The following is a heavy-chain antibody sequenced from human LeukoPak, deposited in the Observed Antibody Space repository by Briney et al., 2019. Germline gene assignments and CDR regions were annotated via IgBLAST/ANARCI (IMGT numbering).Heavy chain of an antibody. Sequence: GGSLRLSCVASGFPFRTYGMSWVRQAPGKGLEWVSAIPSGGSNTYYADSVKGRFTISRDNAKNTLSLQMNSLRAEDTAVYYCARDGGNYSPQDYWGQGTLVTVSS. J-gene: IGHJ4*02. D-gene: IGHD1-7*01. CDR3: ARDGGNYSPQDY. V-gene: IGHV3-23*03. CDR1: GFPFRTYG. CDR2: IPSGGSNT.